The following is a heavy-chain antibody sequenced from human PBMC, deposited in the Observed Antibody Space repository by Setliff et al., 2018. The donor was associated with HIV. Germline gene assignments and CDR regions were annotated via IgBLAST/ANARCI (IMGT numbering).Heavy chain of an antibody. CDR2: IYTSGST. D-gene: IGHD6-19*01. J-gene: IGHJ3*02. CDR1: GGSISSGSYY. V-gene: IGHV4-61*09. Sequence: PSETLSXXXTVSGGSISSGSYYWSWIRQPAGKGLEWIGHIYTSGSTNYNPSLKSRVTISVDTSKNQFSLKLSSVTAADTAVYYCARAEQWLVIDAFDIWGQGTMVTVSS. CDR3: ARAEQWLVIDAFDI.